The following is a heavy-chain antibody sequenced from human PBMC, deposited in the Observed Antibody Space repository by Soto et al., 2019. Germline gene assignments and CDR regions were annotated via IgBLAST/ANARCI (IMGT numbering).Heavy chain of an antibody. V-gene: IGHV3-72*01. D-gene: IGHD3-22*01. CDR2: TTNRAKSYTA. CDR1: GFTFSDHY. CDR3: AREGDSSGPDFDF. J-gene: IGHJ4*02. Sequence: SGFTFSDHYIDWVRQAPGKGLEWVGRTTNRAKSYTAEYAASVKCRFTISRDDSHMYLQMDSLKTEDTAVYYCAREGDSSGPDFDFWGQGAPVTVSS.